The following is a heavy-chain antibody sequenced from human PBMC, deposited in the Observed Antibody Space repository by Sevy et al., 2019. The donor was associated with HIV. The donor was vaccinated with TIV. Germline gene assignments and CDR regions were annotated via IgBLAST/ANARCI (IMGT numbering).Heavy chain of an antibody. V-gene: IGHV3-9*01. CDR1: GFTFDDYA. CDR2: ISWNSGSI. Sequence: GGSLRLSCAASGFTFDDYAMHWVRQAPGKGLEWVSGISWNSGSIGYADSVKGLFTISRDNSKNTLYLQMNSLRAEDTAVYYCASIYSSSSRGDYWGQGTLVTVSS. CDR3: ASIYSSSSRGDY. D-gene: IGHD6-6*01. J-gene: IGHJ4*02.